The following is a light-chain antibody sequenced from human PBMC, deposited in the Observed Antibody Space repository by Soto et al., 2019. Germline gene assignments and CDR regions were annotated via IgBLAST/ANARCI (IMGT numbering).Light chain of an antibody. CDR1: QGISNF. Sequence: IQMTQSPSTLSASVGDRVTITCRASQGISNFLAWYQQKPGKVPTLLVYGASTLQSGAPSRFSGSGSGTDFSLTISSLRPEDIATYYCQNYHSAPWTFGQGTTVDVK. V-gene: IGKV1-27*01. CDR2: GAS. J-gene: IGKJ1*01. CDR3: QNYHSAPWT.